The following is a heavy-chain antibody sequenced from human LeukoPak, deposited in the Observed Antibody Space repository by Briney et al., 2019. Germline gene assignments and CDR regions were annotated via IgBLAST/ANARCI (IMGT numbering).Heavy chain of an antibody. J-gene: IGHJ4*02. CDR2: IYYSGST. CDR1: GGSFSGYY. V-gene: IGHV4-59*01. CDR3: ARGDRSGNFGYYFDY. Sequence: SETLSLTCTVSGGSFSGYYWSWIRQPPGKGLEYIGYIYYSGSTNYNPSLKNRVTISVDTSTSKNQFSLKLNSVTAADTAVYYCARGDRSGNFGYYFDYWGQGTLVTVSS. D-gene: IGHD3-10*01.